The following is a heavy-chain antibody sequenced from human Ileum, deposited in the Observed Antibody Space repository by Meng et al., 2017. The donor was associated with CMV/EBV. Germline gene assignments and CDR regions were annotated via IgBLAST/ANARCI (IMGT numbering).Heavy chain of an antibody. CDR3: AKGPELRFLEWLLPHYGMDV. CDR1: GFTFSSYG. V-gene: IGHV3-30*02. J-gene: IGHJ6*02. Sequence: GGSLRLSCAASGFTFSSYGMHWVRQAPGKGLGGVAFIRYDGSNKYYADSVKGRFTISRDNSKNTLYLQMKSLRAEDTAVYYCAKGPELRFLEWLLPHYGMDVWGQGTTVTVSS. D-gene: IGHD3-3*01. CDR2: IRYDGSNK.